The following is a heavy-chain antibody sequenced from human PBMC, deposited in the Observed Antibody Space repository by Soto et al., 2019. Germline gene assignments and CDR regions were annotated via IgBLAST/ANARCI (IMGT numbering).Heavy chain of an antibody. V-gene: IGHV3-33*05. CDR1: GFTFNSYG. J-gene: IGHJ6*02. CDR2: IEYNAKNR. CDR3: AREGDDYCSGTRCFHYYGLDV. D-gene: IGHD2-15*01. Sequence: QVQLVESGGGVVQPGTSLRLSCTASGFTFNSYGIHWVRQAPGKGLEWLALIEYNAKNRFYADSVKGRFSISRDNSRKTGYRQVNGLRAEDTAVYYCAREGDDYCSGTRCFHYYGLDVWGQGTTVIVSS.